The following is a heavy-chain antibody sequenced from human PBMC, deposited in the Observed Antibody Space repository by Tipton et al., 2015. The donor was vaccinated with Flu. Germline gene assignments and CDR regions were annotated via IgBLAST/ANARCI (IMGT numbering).Heavy chain of an antibody. D-gene: IGHD3-10*02. CDR3: ARLSYYDVDLKNFYFDY. V-gene: IGHV4-59*05. CDR1: GDSTSSDH. Sequence: TLSLTCTVSGDSTSSDHWNWIRQPAGKGLELIGSIYPSGTTYYNPSLKSRVTISVDTSKSQFSLKLRSVTAADTAVYYCARLSYYDVDLKNFYFDYWGQGALVTVSS. CDR2: IYPSGTT. J-gene: IGHJ4*02.